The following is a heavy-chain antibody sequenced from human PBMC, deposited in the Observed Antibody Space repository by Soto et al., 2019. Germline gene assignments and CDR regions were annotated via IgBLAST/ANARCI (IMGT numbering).Heavy chain of an antibody. V-gene: IGHV4-30-4*01. CDR3: ARGPGTMAKIDY. Sequence: TSETLSLTCTVSGGSISSDNYFWSWIRQPPGKGLEWIGYIYYSGSTYYNPSLKSRVTISVDTSKNQFSLKLSSVTAADTAVYYCARGPGTMAKIDYWGQGTLVTVSS. CDR2: IYYSGST. D-gene: IGHD3-10*01. J-gene: IGHJ4*02. CDR1: GGSISSDNYF.